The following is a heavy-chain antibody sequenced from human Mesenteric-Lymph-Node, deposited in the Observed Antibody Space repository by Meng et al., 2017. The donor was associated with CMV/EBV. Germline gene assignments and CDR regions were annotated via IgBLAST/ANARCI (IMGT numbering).Heavy chain of an antibody. CDR1: GFTFSDDY. Sequence: SGFTFSDDYMSWIRQAPGKGLEWVSYISSSSSYTNYADSVKGRFTISRDNAKNSLYLQMNSLRAEDTAVYYCARSYIGYSYGYGFDYWGQGTLVTVSS. CDR3: ARSYIGYSYGYGFDY. V-gene: IGHV3-11*06. CDR2: ISSSSSYT. D-gene: IGHD5-18*01. J-gene: IGHJ4*02.